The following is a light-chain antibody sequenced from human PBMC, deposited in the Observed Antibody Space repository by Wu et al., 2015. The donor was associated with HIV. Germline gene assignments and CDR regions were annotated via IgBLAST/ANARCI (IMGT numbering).Light chain of an antibody. J-gene: IGKJ5*01. CDR2: DAS. CDR3: QQLNSFPLT. V-gene: IGKV1-13*02. CDR1: QGISNF. Sequence: IQMTQSPSSLSASVGDRVTITCRASQGISNFLAWYQQKPGKPPKVLIYDASTLQSGVPSRFSGSGSGADFTLTISGLQREDFAIYYCQQLNSFPLTFGQGTRLEIK.